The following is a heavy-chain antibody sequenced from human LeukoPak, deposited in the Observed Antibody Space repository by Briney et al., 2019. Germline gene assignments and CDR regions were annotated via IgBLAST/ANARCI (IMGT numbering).Heavy chain of an antibody. Sequence: ASVKVSCKASGYTFTSYYMHWVRQAPAQGLEWMGIINPSGGSTSYAQKFHGRVTMTRDTSTSTVYMELSSLRSEDTAVYYCAREVAARPYYFDYGAQGTLVTVSS. CDR1: GYTFTSYY. J-gene: IGHJ4*02. V-gene: IGHV1-46*01. D-gene: IGHD6-6*01. CDR2: INPSGGST. CDR3: AREVAARPYYFDY.